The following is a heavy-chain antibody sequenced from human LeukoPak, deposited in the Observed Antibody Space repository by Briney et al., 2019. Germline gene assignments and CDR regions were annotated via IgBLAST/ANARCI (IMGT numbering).Heavy chain of an antibody. CDR1: GGSISSSSYY. D-gene: IGHD6-13*01. CDR2: IYYSGST. CDR3: ARFPAAAGPQTSNYFDY. Sequence: PSETLSLTCTVSGGSISSSSYYWGWIRQPPGKGLEWIGSIYYSGSTCYNPSLKSRVTISVDTSKNQFSLKLSSVTAADTAVYYCARFPAAAGPQTSNYFDYWGQGTLVTVSS. V-gene: IGHV4-39*07. J-gene: IGHJ4*02.